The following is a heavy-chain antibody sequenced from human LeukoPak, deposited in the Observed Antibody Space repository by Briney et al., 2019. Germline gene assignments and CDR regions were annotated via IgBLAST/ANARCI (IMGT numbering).Heavy chain of an antibody. CDR3: ARGGQGDGYSADETFDI. V-gene: IGHV3-33*01. CDR1: GFTFRNYG. Sequence: GGSLRLSCAASGFTFRNYGMHWVRQAPGKGLEWVAIIFYDGSHKYYVGSVKGRFTISRDNSKSTLFLQMNSLRAEDTAVYYCARGGQGDGYSADETFDIWGQGTMVTVSS. J-gene: IGHJ3*02. D-gene: IGHD5-24*01. CDR2: IFYDGSHK.